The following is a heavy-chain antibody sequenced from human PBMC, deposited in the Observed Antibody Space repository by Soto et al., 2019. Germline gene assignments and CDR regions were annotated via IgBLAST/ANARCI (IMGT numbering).Heavy chain of an antibody. V-gene: IGHV4-34*01. J-gene: IGHJ5*02. CDR2: INHSGST. CDR3: ARERCGGDCDPGWFDP. D-gene: IGHD2-21*02. CDR1: GGSFSGYY. Sequence: QVQLQQWGAGLLKPSETLSLTCAVYGGSFSGYYWSWIRQPPGKGLEWIGEINHSGSTNYNPSLKSRVTISVDTSKNQFSLKRSSVTAADTAVYYCARERCGGDCDPGWFDPWGQGTLVTVSS.